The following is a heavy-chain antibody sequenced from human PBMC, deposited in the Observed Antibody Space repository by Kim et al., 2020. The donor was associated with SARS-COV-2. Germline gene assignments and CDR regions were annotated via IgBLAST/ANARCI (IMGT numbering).Heavy chain of an antibody. V-gene: IGHV4-39*01. Sequence: SETLSLTCYVSGASVRSNAYSWVWIRQSPGRGLVWVGSVHYSGNIYQNPSLKSRATISIDTFKNQFSLNLTSVTAADTAAYFCASSTGYNYFDFDYWGQGTLVTVSS. CDR1: GASVRSNAYS. CDR3: ASSTGYNYFDFDY. D-gene: IGHD3-9*01. J-gene: IGHJ4*02. CDR2: VHYSGNI.